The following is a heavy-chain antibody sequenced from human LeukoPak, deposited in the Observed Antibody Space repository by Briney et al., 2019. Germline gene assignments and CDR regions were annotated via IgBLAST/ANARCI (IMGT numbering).Heavy chain of an antibody. V-gene: IGHV3-23*01. CDR2: ISGSGGST. Sequence: PGGSLRLSCAASGFTFSSYAMSWVRQAPGKGLEWVSAISGSGGSTYYADSVKGRFTISRDNSKNTLYLQMNSLRAEDTAVYYCANLRYSSGCFDYWGQGTLVTVSS. J-gene: IGHJ4*02. D-gene: IGHD6-19*01. CDR1: GFTFSSYA. CDR3: ANLRYSSGCFDY.